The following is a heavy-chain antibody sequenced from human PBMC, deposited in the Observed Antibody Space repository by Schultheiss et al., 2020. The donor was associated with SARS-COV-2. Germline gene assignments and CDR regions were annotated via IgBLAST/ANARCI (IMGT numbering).Heavy chain of an antibody. CDR3: ARDSDIVVVPAATRGYFQH. Sequence: GGSLRLSCAASGFTFSSYAMSWVRQAPGKGLEWVSYISSSSSTIYYADSVKGRFTISRDNAKNSLYLQMNSLRAEDTAVYYCARDSDIVVVPAATRGYFQHWRKGTLVTVSS. D-gene: IGHD2-2*01. CDR1: GFTFSSYA. V-gene: IGHV3-48*04. J-gene: IGHJ1*01. CDR2: ISSSSSTI.